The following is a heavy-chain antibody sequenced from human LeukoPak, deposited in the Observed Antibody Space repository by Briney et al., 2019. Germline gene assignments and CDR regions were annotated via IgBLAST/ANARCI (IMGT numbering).Heavy chain of an antibody. CDR1: GGSISSYY. CDR2: IYYSGST. CDR3: ASSFGGGDTAMPTFDY. J-gene: IGHJ4*02. V-gene: IGHV4-59*01. D-gene: IGHD5-18*01. Sequence: SETLSLTCTVSGGSISSYYWSWIRQPPGKGLEWIGYIYYSGSTNYNPSLKSQVTISVDTSKNQFSLKLSSVTAADTAVHYCASSFGGGDTAMPTFDYWGQGTLVTVSS.